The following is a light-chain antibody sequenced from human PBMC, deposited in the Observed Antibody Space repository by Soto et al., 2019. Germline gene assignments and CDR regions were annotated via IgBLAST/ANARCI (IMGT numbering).Light chain of an antibody. V-gene: IGLV2-23*01. CDR2: EGT. CDR1: SSDIGSYDL. CDR3: CSYAGSRTYV. Sequence: QSALTQPASVSGPLGQSIAISCTGSSSDIGSYDLVSWYQQYPGKAPKVVIFEGTKRPSGVSNRFSGSKSGNTASLTISGLQTEDEADYYCCSYAGSRTYVFGAGTKVTAL. J-gene: IGLJ1*01.